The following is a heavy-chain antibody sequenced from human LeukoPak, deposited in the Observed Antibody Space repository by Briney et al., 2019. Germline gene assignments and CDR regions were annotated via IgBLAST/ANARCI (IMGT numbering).Heavy chain of an antibody. J-gene: IGHJ3*02. V-gene: IGHV3-21*04. CDR3: AKDPSGALGAFDI. CDR1: GFAFSSYS. CDR2: ISSTSSYI. D-gene: IGHD7-27*01. Sequence: GGSLRLSCAASGFAFSSYSMNWVRQAPGKGLEWVSSISSTSSYIYYADSVKGRFTISRDNSKNTLYLQMNSLRAEDTAVYYCAKDPSGALGAFDIWGQGTMVTVSS.